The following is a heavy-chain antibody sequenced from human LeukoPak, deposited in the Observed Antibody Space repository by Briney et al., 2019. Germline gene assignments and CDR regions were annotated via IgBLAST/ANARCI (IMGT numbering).Heavy chain of an antibody. J-gene: IGHJ3*02. CDR1: GGSFSGYY. CDR3: ARAFRTTGTAHDAFDI. D-gene: IGHD1-1*01. V-gene: IGHV4-34*01. Sequence: SETLSLTCAVYGGSFSGYYWSWIRQPPGKGLEWMGEINHSGSTNYNPSLKSRVTISVDTSKNQFSLKLSSVTAAATAVYYCARAFRTTGTAHDAFDIWGQGTMVTVSS. CDR2: INHSGST.